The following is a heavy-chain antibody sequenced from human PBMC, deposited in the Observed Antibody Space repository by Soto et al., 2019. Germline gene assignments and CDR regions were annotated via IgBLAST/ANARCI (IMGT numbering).Heavy chain of an antibody. J-gene: IGHJ6*02. V-gene: IGHV1-69*13. D-gene: IGHD6-13*01. CDR1: GGTFSSYA. Sequence: SVKVSSKASGGTFSSYAISWVRQAPGQGLEWMGGIIPIFGTANYAQKFQGRVTITADESTSTAYMELSSLRSEDTAVYYCARDLTRGIAAAGRRYYYGMDVWGQGTTVTVSS. CDR2: IIPIFGTA. CDR3: ARDLTRGIAAAGRRYYYGMDV.